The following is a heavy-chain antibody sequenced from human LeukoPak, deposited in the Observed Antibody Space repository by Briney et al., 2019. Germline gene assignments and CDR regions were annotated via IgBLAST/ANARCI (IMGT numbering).Heavy chain of an antibody. CDR1: GGSFSGYY. CDR2: INHSGST. V-gene: IGHV4-34*01. CDR3: ARGLRGSTRYYYYYMDV. D-gene: IGHD4-23*01. Sequence: SETLSLTCAVYGGSFSGYYWSWIRQPPGKGLEWIGEINHSGSTNYNPSLKSRVTISVDTSKNQFSLKLSSVTAADTAVYYCARGLRGSTRYYYYYMDVWGKGTTVTVSS. J-gene: IGHJ6*03.